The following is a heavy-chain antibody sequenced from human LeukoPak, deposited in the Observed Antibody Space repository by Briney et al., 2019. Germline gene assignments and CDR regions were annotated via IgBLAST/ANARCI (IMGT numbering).Heavy chain of an antibody. J-gene: IGHJ3*02. CDR3: ARDIVVVPAAIIDAFDI. Sequence: PGGFLRLSCAASGFTFSDYYMSWIRQAPGKGLEWVSYISSSGSTIYYADSVKGRFTISRDNAKNSLYLQMNSLRAEDTAVYYCARDIVVVPAAIIDAFDIWGQGTMVTVSS. D-gene: IGHD2-2*01. CDR1: GFTFSDYY. V-gene: IGHV3-11*04. CDR2: ISSSGSTI.